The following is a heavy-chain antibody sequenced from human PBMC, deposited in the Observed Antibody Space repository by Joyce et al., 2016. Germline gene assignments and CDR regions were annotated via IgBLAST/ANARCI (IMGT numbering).Heavy chain of an antibody. CDR2: NNPGNGNT. V-gene: IGHV1-3*01. CDR3: AKGFTKRRYYDFWRLPQIDALDI. D-gene: IGHD3-3*01. Sequence: QVQLVQSGAEVKKPGASVKVSCKASAYTFTNYAIHWVRQAPGQRLEWMGWNNPGNGNTKFSQKFQGRVTITRDTSASTANMELSSLRSEDTAVYFCAKGFTKRRYYDFWRLPQIDALDIWGQGTMVTVSP. J-gene: IGHJ3*02. CDR1: AYTFTNYA.